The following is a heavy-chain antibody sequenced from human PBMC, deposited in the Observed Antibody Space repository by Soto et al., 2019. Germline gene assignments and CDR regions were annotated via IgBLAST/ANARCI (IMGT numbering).Heavy chain of an antibody. CDR1: GGSISSGGYY. CDR2: IYYSGST. V-gene: IGHV4-61*08. CDR3: AGDEGNSDGWYGRGYFKS. J-gene: IGHJ5*02. Sequence: SETLSLTCTVSGGSISSGGYYWSWIRQHPGKGLEWIGYIYYSGSTKYNPSLSSRVTMSVDTSKNQFSLKLTSVAAADAAVYFCAGDEGNSDGWYGRGYFKSWGQGISVTVSS. D-gene: IGHD6-19*01.